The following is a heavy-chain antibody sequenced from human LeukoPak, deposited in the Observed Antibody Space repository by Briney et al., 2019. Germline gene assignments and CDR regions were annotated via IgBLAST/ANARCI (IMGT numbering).Heavy chain of an antibody. CDR3: ARQPGAGWFDP. Sequence: GESLKISCKASGCRFTTYWIGWVRQKPGKGLEWMAIINPGDSDTRYSPSFQGQVTISADKSISTVYLQWGSLKASDTAMYYCARQPGAGWFDPWGQGTLVTVSS. CDR1: GCRFTTYW. J-gene: IGHJ5*02. D-gene: IGHD3-10*01. CDR2: INPGDSDT. V-gene: IGHV5-51*01.